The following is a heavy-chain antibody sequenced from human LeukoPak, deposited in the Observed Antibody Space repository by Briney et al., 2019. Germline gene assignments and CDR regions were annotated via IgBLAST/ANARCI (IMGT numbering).Heavy chain of an antibody. CDR2: IIPIFGTA. V-gene: IGHV1-69*06. CDR1: GGTFSSYA. D-gene: IGHD6-19*01. J-gene: IGHJ4*02. CDR3: ASRHLFAVAVAFDY. Sequence: GASVKVSCKASGGTFSSYAISWVRQAPGQGLEWMGGIIPIFGTANYAQKFQGRVTITADKSTSTAYMELSSLRSEDTAVYYCASRHLFAVAVAFDYWGQGTLVTVSS.